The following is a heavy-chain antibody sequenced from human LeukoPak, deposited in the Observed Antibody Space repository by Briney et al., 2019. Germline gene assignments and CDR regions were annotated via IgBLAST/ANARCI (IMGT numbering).Heavy chain of an antibody. V-gene: IGHV3-9*01. CDR1: GFTFDDHA. J-gene: IGHJ3*02. CDR3: ARASYYYDTSGLGAFDI. D-gene: IGHD3-22*01. Sequence: GGSLRLSCAASGFTFDDHAMYWVRQAPGKGLEWVSGINWDGSRIGYADAVKGRFTISGDSAKNSLYLQMNSLRTEDTALYYCARASYYYDTSGLGAFDIWGQGTLVTVSS. CDR2: INWDGSRI.